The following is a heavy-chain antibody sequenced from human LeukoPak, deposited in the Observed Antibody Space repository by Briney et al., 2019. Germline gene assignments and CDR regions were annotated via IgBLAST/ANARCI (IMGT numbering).Heavy chain of an antibody. CDR3: ARATYDFWSGYYHYYMDV. V-gene: IGHV4-31*03. CDR2: TYYSGST. Sequence: SGTLSLTCTVSGGSISSGGYYWSWIRQHPGKGLEWIGYTYYSGSTYYNPSLKSRVTISVDTSKNQFSLKLSSVTAADTAVYYCARATYDFWSGYYHYYMDVWGKGTTVTVSS. CDR1: GGSISSGGYY. D-gene: IGHD3-3*01. J-gene: IGHJ6*03.